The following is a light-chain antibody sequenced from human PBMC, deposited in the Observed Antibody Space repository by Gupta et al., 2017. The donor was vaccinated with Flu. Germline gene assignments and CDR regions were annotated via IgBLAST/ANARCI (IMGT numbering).Light chain of an antibody. CDR2: DAY. CDR1: QTVYDY. CDR3: QQRSSPT. Sequence: EIVLTQSPATLSLSPGERATLSCRASQTVYDYLAWYQQKPGQAPRILIYDAYNRATGGTDRFSGSGSGTDFTLTSSSREPEDFESYYFQQRSSPTFGQGTRLDIK. V-gene: IGKV3-11*01. J-gene: IGKJ5*01.